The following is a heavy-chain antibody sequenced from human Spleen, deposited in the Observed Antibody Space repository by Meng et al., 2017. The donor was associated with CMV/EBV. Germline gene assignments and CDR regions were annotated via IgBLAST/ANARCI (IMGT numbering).Heavy chain of an antibody. CDR1: GFSFSSCE. J-gene: IGHJ4*02. Sequence: GESLKISCAASGFSFSSCEMNWFRQAPGKGLEWVSYISTSGSTIYYADSVKGRFTVSRDNAKNSLYLEMNSLRPEDTAVYYCAILRGGDYWGQGTLVTVSS. D-gene: IGHD1-26*01. CDR3: AILRGGDY. V-gene: IGHV3-48*03. CDR2: ISTSGSTI.